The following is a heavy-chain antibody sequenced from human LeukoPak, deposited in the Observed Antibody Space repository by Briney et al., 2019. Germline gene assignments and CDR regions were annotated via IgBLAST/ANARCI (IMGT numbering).Heavy chain of an antibody. CDR1: GFGLSVLS. J-gene: IGHJ6*02. V-gene: IGHV1-24*01. Sequence: ASVKVSCKISGFGLSVLSIHWMRQAPGKGLEWVGGIRPETGEPIFAQKFRGRVTITEDTFTDTGYLELRGLTSGDTAVYYCSTDFGLSYLFFAVWGQGNPGT. CDR3: STDFGLSYLFFAV. CDR2: IRPETGEP. D-gene: IGHD3-10*01.